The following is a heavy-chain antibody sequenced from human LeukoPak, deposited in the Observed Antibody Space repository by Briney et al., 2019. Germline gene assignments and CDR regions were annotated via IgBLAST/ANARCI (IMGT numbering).Heavy chain of an antibody. V-gene: IGHV3-64*01. J-gene: IGHJ4*02. CDR3: ARDFVGGDSNGYYYPYFPDF. CDR1: GFTFGGFP. D-gene: IGHD3-22*01. CDR2: ISSHGGSS. Sequence: GGSLRLSCAASGFTFGGFPMHWVRQAPGKGLEYVSAISSHGGSSYYAISVKDRFTISRDNSKNTVYLEMGSLRPEDTAVYYCARDFVGGDSNGYYYPYFPDFWGQGTLVTVSS.